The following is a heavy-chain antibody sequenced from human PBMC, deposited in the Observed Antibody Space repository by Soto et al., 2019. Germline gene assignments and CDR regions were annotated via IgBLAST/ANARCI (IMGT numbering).Heavy chain of an antibody. CDR3: AKAKYSSSWYSYGMDV. Sequence: QVQLVESGGGVVQPGRSLRLSCAASGFTFSSYGMHWVRQAPGKGLEWVAVISHDGSSKYYADSVKGRFTISRDNSKNTLYLQMNSLRAEDTAVYYCAKAKYSSSWYSYGMDVWGQGTTVTVSS. J-gene: IGHJ6*02. V-gene: IGHV3-30*18. D-gene: IGHD6-13*01. CDR2: ISHDGSSK. CDR1: GFTFSSYG.